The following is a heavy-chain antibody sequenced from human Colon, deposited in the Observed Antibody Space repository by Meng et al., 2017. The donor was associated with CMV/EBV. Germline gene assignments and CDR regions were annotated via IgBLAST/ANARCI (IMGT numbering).Heavy chain of an antibody. CDR1: GFTFSSYG. J-gene: IGHJ4*02. V-gene: IGHV3-21*01. Sequence: GGSLRLSCAASGFTFSSYGMNWVRQAPGRGLEWVASIVTTGSAVYYADSVKGRFTISRDNAKNSLYLQMNSLRAEDTAVYYCAREIYSSSSGSHFDYWGQGTLVTVSS. CDR3: AREIYSSSSGSHFDY. CDR2: IVTTGSAV. D-gene: IGHD6-6*01.